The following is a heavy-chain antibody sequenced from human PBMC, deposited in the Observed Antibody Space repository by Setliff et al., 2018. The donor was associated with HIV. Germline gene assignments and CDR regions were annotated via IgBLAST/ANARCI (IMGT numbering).Heavy chain of an antibody. CDR2: INCNSGGT. Sequence: GASVKVSCKSSGYTFTGSFMHWVRQAPGQGLEWMGWINCNSGGTYYAQNFQGRVTMTRDTSISTAYMELNRLRSDDTAVYYCARYLVVVPVAVGGLDVWGQGTTVTVSS. J-gene: IGHJ6*02. CDR3: ARYLVVVPVAVGGLDV. CDR1: GYTFTGSF. D-gene: IGHD2-2*01. V-gene: IGHV1-2*02.